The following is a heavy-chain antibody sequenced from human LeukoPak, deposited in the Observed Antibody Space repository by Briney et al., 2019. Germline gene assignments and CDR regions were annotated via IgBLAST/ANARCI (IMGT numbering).Heavy chain of an antibody. V-gene: IGHV3-23*01. CDR3: ARATVKERKYYFDY. CDR1: GFTFSSYG. D-gene: IGHD4-17*01. Sequence: PGGTLRLSCAASGFTFSSYGMSWVRQAPGKGLEWVSAISGSGGSTYYADSVKGRFTISRDNAKNSLYLQMNSLRAEDTAVYYCARATVKERKYYFDYWGQGTLVTVSS. J-gene: IGHJ4*02. CDR2: ISGSGGST.